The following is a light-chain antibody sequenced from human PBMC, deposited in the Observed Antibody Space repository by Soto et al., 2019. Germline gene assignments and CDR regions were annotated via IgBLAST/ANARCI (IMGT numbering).Light chain of an antibody. V-gene: IGKV1-27*01. CDR1: QAISNH. Sequence: DIQMTQSPSSLSASVGDRVTITCRASQAISNHLGWYRQKPGKVPELLIHAASLLASGVPSRSSGSGSGTDFTLTISSLQPEDVATYYCQNYNSAPFTVGPGTKVHIK. J-gene: IGKJ3*01. CDR3: QNYNSAPFT. CDR2: AAS.